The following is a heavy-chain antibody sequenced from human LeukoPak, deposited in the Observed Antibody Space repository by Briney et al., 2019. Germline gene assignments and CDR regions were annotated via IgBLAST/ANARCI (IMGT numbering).Heavy chain of an antibody. CDR1: GGTFSSYA. CDR3: ARGTRPGYSSSWYEFDP. Sequence: SVKVSCKASGGTFSSYAISWVRQAPGQGLEWMGGIIPIFGTANYAQKFQGRVTITADESTSTAYMELSSLRSEDTAVYYCARGTRPGYSSSWYEFDPWGQGTLVTVSS. J-gene: IGHJ5*02. D-gene: IGHD6-13*01. V-gene: IGHV1-69*13. CDR2: IIPIFGTA.